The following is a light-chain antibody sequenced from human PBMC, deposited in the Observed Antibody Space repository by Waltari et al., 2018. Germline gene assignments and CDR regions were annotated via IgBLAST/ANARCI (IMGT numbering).Light chain of an antibody. J-gene: IGKJ1*01. CDR3: QQRSNGLLRT. CDR2: DAS. Sequence: EIVLTQSPATLSLSPVERATLSCRASQSVSSYLAWYQQKPGQAPRLLIYDASNRATGVPARFSGSGSGTDFTLTISSLEPEDFAVYYCQQRSNGLLRTFGQGTKVEIK. CDR1: QSVSSY. V-gene: IGKV3-11*01.